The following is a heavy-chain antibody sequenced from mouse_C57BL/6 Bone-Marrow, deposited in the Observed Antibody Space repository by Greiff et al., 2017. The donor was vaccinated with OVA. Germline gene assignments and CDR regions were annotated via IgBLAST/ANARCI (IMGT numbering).Heavy chain of an antibody. CDR2: ISSGGSYT. D-gene: IGHD1-1*01. V-gene: IGHV5-6*01. Sequence: EVMLVESGGDLVKPGGSLKLSCAASGFTFSSYGMSWVRQTPDKRLEWVATISSGGSYTYYPDSVKGRFTISRDNAKNTLYLQMSSLKSEDTAMYDCARHGYGSSTFAYWGQGTLVTVSA. CDR1: GFTFSSYG. CDR3: ARHGYGSSTFAY. J-gene: IGHJ3*01.